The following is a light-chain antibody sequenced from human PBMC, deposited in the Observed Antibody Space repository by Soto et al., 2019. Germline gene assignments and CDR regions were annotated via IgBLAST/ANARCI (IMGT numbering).Light chain of an antibody. CDR2: DAF. CDR1: QSVSSY. CDR3: QQRSNWPPIT. J-gene: IGKJ5*01. V-gene: IGKV3-11*01. Sequence: EIVLTQSPATLSLSPGEIATLSCRASQSVSSYLAWYQQKPGQAPRLLIYDAFNRATGIPARFSGSGSGTDFTLTISSLEPEDFAVYYCQQRSNWPPITFGPGTRLEIK.